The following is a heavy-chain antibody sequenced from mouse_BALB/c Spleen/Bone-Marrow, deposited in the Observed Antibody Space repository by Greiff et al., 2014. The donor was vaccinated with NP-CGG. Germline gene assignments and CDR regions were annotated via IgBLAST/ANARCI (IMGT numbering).Heavy chain of an antibody. D-gene: IGHD2-4*01. V-gene: IGHV3-8*02. CDR1: GDSITSGY. J-gene: IGHJ1*01. CDR3: TRIYYDSHWYFDV. CDR2: ISYRGST. Sequence: EVKLMESGPSLVKPSQTLSLTCSVTGDSITSGYWNWIRKFPGNKLEYMGYISYRGSTYYNPSLKSRISITRDTSKNQYYLQLNSVTTEDTATYYCTRIYYDSHWYFDVWGAGTTVTVSS.